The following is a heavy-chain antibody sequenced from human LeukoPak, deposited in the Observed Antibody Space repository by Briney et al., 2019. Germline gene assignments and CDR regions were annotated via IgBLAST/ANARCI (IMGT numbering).Heavy chain of an antibody. CDR3: ARRGFCGGDCYIEHYSCYMDV. V-gene: IGHV1-69*05. Sequence: GASVKVSCKASGGTFSSYAISWGRQAPGQGLECMVGIIPIFGTANYAQKFQGRVTITTDDSTSTAYMELSSLRSEDTAVYYCARRGFCGGDCYIEHYSCYMDVWGKGTTVTVSS. J-gene: IGHJ6*03. CDR1: GGTFSSYA. CDR2: IIPIFGTA. D-gene: IGHD2-21*02.